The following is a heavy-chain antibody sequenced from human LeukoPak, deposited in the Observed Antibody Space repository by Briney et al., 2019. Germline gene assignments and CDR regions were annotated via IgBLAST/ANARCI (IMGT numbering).Heavy chain of an antibody. Sequence: SETLSLTCAVYGGSFSGYYWSWIRQPPGKGLEWIGEINHSGSPNYNPSLKSHVTLSIDQSKNQFSLNLNSVTAADTAVYYCARARRDGGYYKVDYWGQGTLVTVSS. CDR1: GGSFSGYY. J-gene: IGHJ4*02. CDR2: INHSGSP. V-gene: IGHV4-34*01. D-gene: IGHD3-3*01. CDR3: ARARRDGGYYKVDY.